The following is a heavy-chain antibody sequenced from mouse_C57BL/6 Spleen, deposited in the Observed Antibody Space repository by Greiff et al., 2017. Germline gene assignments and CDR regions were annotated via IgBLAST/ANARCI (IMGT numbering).Heavy chain of an antibody. V-gene: IGHV1-9*01. CDR1: GYTFTGYW. J-gene: IGHJ4*01. Sequence: VKLMESGAELMKPGASVKLSCTATGYTFTGYWIEWVKQSPGHGLEWIGEILPGSGSTNYNEKFKGKATFTTDTSSNTAYMQLSSLTTEDSAIYYCLIYYGNYIYAMDYWGQGTSVTVYS. CDR3: LIYYGNYIYAMDY. CDR2: ILPGSGST. D-gene: IGHD2-1*01.